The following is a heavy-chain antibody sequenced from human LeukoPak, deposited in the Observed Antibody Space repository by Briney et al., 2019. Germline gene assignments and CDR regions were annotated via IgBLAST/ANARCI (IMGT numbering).Heavy chain of an antibody. V-gene: IGHV4-34*01. J-gene: IGHJ6*03. CDR1: GGSFSGYY. Sequence: ASETLSLTCAVYGGSFSGYYWSWIRQPPGKGLEWIGEIYHSGSTNYNLSLKSRVTISVDTSKNQFSLRLSSVTAADTAVYYCARGAVGATTSYYYYYYMDVWGQGTLVTVSS. CDR2: IYHSGST. CDR3: ARGAVGATTSYYYYYYMDV. D-gene: IGHD1-26*01.